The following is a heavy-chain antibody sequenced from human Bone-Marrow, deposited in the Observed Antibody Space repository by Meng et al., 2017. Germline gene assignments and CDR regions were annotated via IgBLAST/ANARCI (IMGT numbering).Heavy chain of an antibody. V-gene: IGHV1-18*01. D-gene: IGHD7-27*01. J-gene: IGHJ5*02. CDR2: VSTDNGNT. CDR3: ARVLVWKSGEHHWFDP. CDR1: NYTFTTYG. Sequence: LGQSRSEVKTPGVSFKVSCQPSNYTFTTYGISWVRQAPGQGLEWMGWVSTDNGNTVYAQEFQGRVTMTTDTSTTTAYMELTSLRSDDTAVYYCARVLVWKSGEHHWFDPWGQGTLVTVSS.